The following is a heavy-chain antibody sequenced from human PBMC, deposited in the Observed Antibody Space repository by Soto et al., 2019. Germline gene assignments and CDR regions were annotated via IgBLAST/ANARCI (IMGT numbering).Heavy chain of an antibody. CDR1: GGSISSYY. CDR2: IYYSGST. J-gene: IGHJ4*02. Sequence: SETLSLTCTVSGGSISSYYWSWIRQPPGKGLEWIGYIYYSGSTNYNPSLKSRVTISVDTSKNQFSLKLSSVTAADTAVYYCARDRRDGYFDDWGQGTLVPVSS. V-gene: IGHV4-59*01. CDR3: ARDRRDGYFDD.